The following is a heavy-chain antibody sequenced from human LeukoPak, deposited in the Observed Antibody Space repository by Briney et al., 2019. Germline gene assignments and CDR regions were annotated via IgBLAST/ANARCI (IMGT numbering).Heavy chain of an antibody. D-gene: IGHD2-15*01. V-gene: IGHV4-61*02. CDR3: ARGVGGYCSGGSCYSGPNWFDP. Sequence: SQTLSLTCTVSGDSISSDDYYWSWIRQPAGKGLEWIGRFSASGNGNYNPSLKSRLTISLDTSKNQFSLKLTSVTAADTAVYYCARGVGGYCSGGSCYSGPNWFDPWGQGTLVTVSS. CDR1: GDSISSDDYY. J-gene: IGHJ5*02. CDR2: FSASGNG.